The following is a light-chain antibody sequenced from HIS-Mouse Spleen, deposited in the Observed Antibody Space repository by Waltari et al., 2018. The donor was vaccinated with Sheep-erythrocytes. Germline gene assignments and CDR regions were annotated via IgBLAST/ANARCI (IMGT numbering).Light chain of an antibody. V-gene: IGLV3-1*01. CDR2: QDS. CDR3: QAWDSGTAV. J-gene: IGLJ2*01. Sequence: SYELTQPPSVSVSPGQTASITCSGDKVGDKYACWYQQKPGQSPVLVIYQDSKRPSGIPERFAGSSSGNTATLTISGTQAMDEADYYSQAWDSGTAVFGGGTKLAVL. CDR1: KVGDKY.